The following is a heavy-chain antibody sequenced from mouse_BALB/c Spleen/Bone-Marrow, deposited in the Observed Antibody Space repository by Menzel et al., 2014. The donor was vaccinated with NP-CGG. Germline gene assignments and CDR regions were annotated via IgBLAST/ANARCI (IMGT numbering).Heavy chain of an antibody. V-gene: IGHV5-9-2*01. CDR3: ARHAYYDQTEVSFVY. J-gene: IGHJ3*01. CDR1: GFSFNSYG. D-gene: IGHD2-4*01. CDR2: ISGGGSYT. Sequence: EVKLVESGGGLVKSGGSLKLSCAASGFSFNSYGMSWVRRTPEKRLEWVATISGGGSYTFYPDSVKGRFTISRDNAKTSLYLQLSSLRSEDTALYYCARHAYYDQTEVSFVYWGQGTLVTVSA.